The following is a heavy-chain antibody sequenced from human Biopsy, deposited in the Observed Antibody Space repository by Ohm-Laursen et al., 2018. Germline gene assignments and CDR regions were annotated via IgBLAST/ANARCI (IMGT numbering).Heavy chain of an antibody. CDR1: GYTFTSYD. J-gene: IGHJ5*02. Sequence: SVKVSCKASGYTFTSYDITWVRQASGQGPEWIGWLNPVSGNSNFGQKLRGRVTVTSDTSISTAYMELSGLTSDDTATYYCGRAVRNQLLTDPWGQGTLVTVTS. CDR3: GRAVRNQLLTDP. CDR2: LNPVSGNS. V-gene: IGHV1-8*01. D-gene: IGHD1-7*01.